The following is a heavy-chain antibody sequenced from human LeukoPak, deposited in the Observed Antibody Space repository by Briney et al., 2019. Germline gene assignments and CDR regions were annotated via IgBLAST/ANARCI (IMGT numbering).Heavy chain of an antibody. D-gene: IGHD3-9*01. J-gene: IGHJ4*02. CDR2: ISYDGSNK. Sequence: PGGSLRLSCAASGFTFSSYAMHWVRQAPGKGLEWVAVISYDGSNKYYADSVKGRFTISRDNSKNTLYLQMNSLRAEDTAVYYCAPDDFDWLLRFDYWGQGTLVTVSS. V-gene: IGHV3-30-3*01. CDR1: GFTFSSYA. CDR3: APDDFDWLLRFDY.